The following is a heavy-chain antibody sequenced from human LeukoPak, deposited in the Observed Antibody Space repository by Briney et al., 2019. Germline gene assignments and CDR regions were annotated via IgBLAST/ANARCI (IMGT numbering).Heavy chain of an antibody. CDR3: ARLSVGATRPDS. V-gene: IGHV4-39*01. Sequence: SETLSLTCTVSGGSIRSSTYYWGWIRQPPGKGLAWIGNIHYTGNTYYNPSLKSRVTISVHTSRNQFSLKLSSVTAADTAVYYCARLSVGATRPDSWGQGTLVTVSS. CDR2: IHYTGNT. CDR1: GGSIRSSTYY. D-gene: IGHD1-26*01. J-gene: IGHJ4*02.